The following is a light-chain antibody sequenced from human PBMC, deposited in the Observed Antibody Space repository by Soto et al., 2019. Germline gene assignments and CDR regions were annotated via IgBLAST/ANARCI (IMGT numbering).Light chain of an antibody. V-gene: IGLV2-14*01. J-gene: IGLJ2*01. CDR3: SSYTSSSTLDVV. CDR1: PREVCGYNY. CDR2: DVS. Sequence: TPPAPVFGCPWQAVPTSFTGNPREVCGYNYVSWYQQHPGKAPKLMIYDVSNRPSGVSNRFSGSKSGNTASLTISGLQAEDEADYYCSSYTSSSTLDVVFGGGTKVTVL.